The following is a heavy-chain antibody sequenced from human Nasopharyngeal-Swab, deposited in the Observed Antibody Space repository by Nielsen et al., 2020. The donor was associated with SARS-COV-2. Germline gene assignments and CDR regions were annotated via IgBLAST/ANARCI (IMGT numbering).Heavy chain of an antibody. Sequence: GEPLKISCAASGFTFTDYWMHWVSQAQGKGLVWVSRIDTGGSNTYYADSVKGRFTISRDNAKNTLYLQMNSLRAEDTAVYYCTRGRSGNYGYFDSWGQGTLVTVSS. CDR2: IDTGGSNT. V-gene: IGHV3-74*01. J-gene: IGHJ4*02. D-gene: IGHD3-16*01. CDR1: GFTFTDYW. CDR3: TRGRSGNYGYFDS.